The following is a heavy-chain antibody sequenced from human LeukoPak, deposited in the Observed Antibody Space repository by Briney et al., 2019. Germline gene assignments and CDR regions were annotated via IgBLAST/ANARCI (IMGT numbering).Heavy chain of an antibody. CDR1: GYTFTNYG. D-gene: IGHD5-18*01. V-gene: IGHV1-18*01. CDR3: ATTETHVDTGFLPDFDY. J-gene: IGHJ4*02. CDR2: ISAYNGNT. Sequence: ASVKVSCKASGYTFTNYGINWVRQAPGQGLEWMGWISAYNGNTNYAQKLQGRVTMTTDTSTSTAYMELRSLRSDDTAVYYCATTETHVDTGFLPDFDYWGQGTLVTVSS.